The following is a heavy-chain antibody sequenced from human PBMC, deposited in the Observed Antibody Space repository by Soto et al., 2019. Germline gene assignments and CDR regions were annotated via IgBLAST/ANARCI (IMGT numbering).Heavy chain of an antibody. CDR2: ISGSGGST. CDR1: GFTFSSYA. J-gene: IGHJ6*02. D-gene: IGHD3-3*01. Sequence: EVQLLESGGGLVQPGGSLRLSCAASGFTFSSYAMSWVRQAPGKGLEWVSAISGSGGSTYYADSVKGRFTISRDNSKNTLYLQMNSLRAEDTAVYYCAKDRRGYSVLWLTYYYYYGMDVWGQGTTVTVSS. V-gene: IGHV3-23*01. CDR3: AKDRRGYSVLWLTYYYYYGMDV.